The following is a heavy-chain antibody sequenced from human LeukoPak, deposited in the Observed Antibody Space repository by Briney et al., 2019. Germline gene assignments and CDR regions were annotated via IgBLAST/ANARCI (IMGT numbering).Heavy chain of an antibody. CDR3: ARVLDSSGYGAFDI. D-gene: IGHD3-22*01. V-gene: IGHV3-7*03. CDR1: GFTFSSYW. CDR2: IKQDGSEK. J-gene: IGHJ3*02. Sequence: HPGGSLRLSCAASGFTFSSYWMSWVRQAPGKGLEWVANIKQDGSEKYYVDSVKGRFTISRDNAKNSLYLQMNSLRAEDTAVYYCARVLDSSGYGAFDIWGQGTMVTVSS.